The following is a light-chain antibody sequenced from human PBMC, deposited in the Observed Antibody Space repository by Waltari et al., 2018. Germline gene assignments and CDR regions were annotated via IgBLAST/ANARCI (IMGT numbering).Light chain of an antibody. V-gene: IGLV2-23*01. CDR2: EGS. Sequence: QSALTQPASVSGSPGPSITIFCTGTSSDVGSYNLVPWYQQYPGKAPKLMIYEGSKRPSGVSNRFSGSKSGNTASLTISGLQAEDEADYYCCSYAGSTSWVFGGGTKLTVL. CDR1: SSDVGSYNL. CDR3: CSYAGSTSWV. J-gene: IGLJ3*02.